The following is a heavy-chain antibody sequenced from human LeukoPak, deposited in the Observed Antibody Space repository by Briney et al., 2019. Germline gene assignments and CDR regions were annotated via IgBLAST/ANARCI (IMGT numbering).Heavy chain of an antibody. CDR2: IYYSGST. Sequence: PSETLSLTCTVSGGSISSSSYYWGWIRQPPGKGLEWIGSIYYSGSTYYNPSLKSRVTISVDTSKNQFSLKLSSVTAADTAVYYCAREMIPAWFDPWGQGTLVTVSS. V-gene: IGHV4-39*02. CDR1: GGSISSSSYY. D-gene: IGHD3-16*01. CDR3: AREMIPAWFDP. J-gene: IGHJ5*02.